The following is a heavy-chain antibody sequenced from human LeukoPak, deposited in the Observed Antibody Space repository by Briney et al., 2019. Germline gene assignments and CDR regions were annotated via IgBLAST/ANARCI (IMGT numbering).Heavy chain of an antibody. J-gene: IGHJ4*02. V-gene: IGHV4-34*01. Sequence: SETLSLTCAVYGGSFSGYYWSWIRQPPGKGLEWIGEINHSGSSDYNPSLKSRVTISVDTSKNQFSLKLSSVTAADTAVYYCGVCSGGSCYFDYWGQGTLVTVSS. D-gene: IGHD2-15*01. CDR2: INHSGSS. CDR3: GVCSGGSCYFDY. CDR1: GGSFSGYY.